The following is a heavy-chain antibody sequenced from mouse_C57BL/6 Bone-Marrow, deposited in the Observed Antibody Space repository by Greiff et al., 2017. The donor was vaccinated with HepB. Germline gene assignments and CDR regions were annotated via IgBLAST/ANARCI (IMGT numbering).Heavy chain of an antibody. CDR2: INPNYGTT. V-gene: IGHV1-39*01. D-gene: IGHD1-1*01. CDR1: GYSFTDYN. CDR3: ASTTVVVHWYFDV. J-gene: IGHJ1*03. Sequence: VHVKQSGPELVKPGASVKISCKASGYSFTDYNMNWVKQSNGKSLEWIGVINPNYGTTSYNQKFKGKATLTVDQSSSTAYMQLNSLTSEDSAVYYCASTTVVVHWYFDVWGTGTTVTVSS.